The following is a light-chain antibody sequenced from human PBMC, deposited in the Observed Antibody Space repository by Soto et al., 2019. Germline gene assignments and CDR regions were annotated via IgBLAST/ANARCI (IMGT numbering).Light chain of an antibody. CDR3: QQYNNYLRT. Sequence: DIPMTQSPSTLSASVGDRVTITCRASQSISNWLAWYQQKPGKAPKLLIYKASSVESGVPSRFSGSGSGTEFIITISSLQPDDFATYYCQQYNNYLRTFGQGTKLEIK. CDR2: KAS. CDR1: QSISNW. J-gene: IGKJ2*01. V-gene: IGKV1-5*03.